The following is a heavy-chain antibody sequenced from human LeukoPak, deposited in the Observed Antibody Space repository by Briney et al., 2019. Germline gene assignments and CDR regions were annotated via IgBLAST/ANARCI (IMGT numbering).Heavy chain of an antibody. CDR3: ATSSRWSYYYYYYMDV. V-gene: IGHV3-23*01. CDR2: ISGSGGST. D-gene: IGHD6-19*01. J-gene: IGHJ6*03. CDR1: GFTFSSYG. Sequence: WGSLRLSCAASGFTFSSYGMSWVRQAPGKGLEWVSAISGSGGSTYYADSVKGRFTISRDNSKNTLYLQMNSLRAEDTAVYYCATSSRWSYYYYYYMDVWGKGTTVTISS.